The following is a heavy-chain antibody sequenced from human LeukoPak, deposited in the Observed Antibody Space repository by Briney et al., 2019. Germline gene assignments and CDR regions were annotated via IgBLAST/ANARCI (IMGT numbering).Heavy chain of an antibody. J-gene: IGHJ4*02. Sequence: HPGGSLRLSCAASGFTFSSYAMSWVRQAPGKGLEWVSAISGSGGSTYYADSVKGRFTISRDNSKDTLYLQMNSLRAEDTAVYYCAKDRLPSDSSGYYYFDYWGQGTLVTVSS. CDR2: ISGSGGST. V-gene: IGHV3-23*01. CDR3: AKDRLPSDSSGYYYFDY. D-gene: IGHD3-22*01. CDR1: GFTFSSYA.